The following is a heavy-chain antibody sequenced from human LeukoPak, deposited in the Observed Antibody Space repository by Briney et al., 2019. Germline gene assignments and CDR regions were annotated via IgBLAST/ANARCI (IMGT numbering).Heavy chain of an antibody. D-gene: IGHD2-15*01. Sequence: PEGSLRLSCAASGFTFSSFWMTWVRQAPGKGPEWLANIEQNGNEKYYGDSVRGRFTISRDNAKNSLYLQMDGLRAEDSAVYYCASRGGSSSGYLDYWGQGTLVTVSS. V-gene: IGHV3-7*01. CDR1: GFTFSSFW. CDR3: ASRGGSSSGYLDY. CDR2: IEQNGNEK. J-gene: IGHJ4*02.